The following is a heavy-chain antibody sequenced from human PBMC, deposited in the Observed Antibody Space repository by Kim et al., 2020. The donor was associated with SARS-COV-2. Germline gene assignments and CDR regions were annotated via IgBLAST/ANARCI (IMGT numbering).Heavy chain of an antibody. V-gene: IGHV3-30-3*01. CDR2: ISYDGSNK. J-gene: IGHJ4*01. CDR3: ASTRQSGVVAATLDY. CDR1: GFTFSSYA. Sequence: GGSLRLSCAASGFTFSSYAMHWVRQAPGKGLEWVAVISYDGSNKYYADSVKGRFTISRDNSKNTLYLQMNSLRAEDTAVYYCASTRQSGVVAATLDYWG. D-gene: IGHD2-15*01.